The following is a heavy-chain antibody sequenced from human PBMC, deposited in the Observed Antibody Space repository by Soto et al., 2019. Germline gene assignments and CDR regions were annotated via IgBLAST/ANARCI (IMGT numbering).Heavy chain of an antibody. J-gene: IGHJ4*02. CDR1: GYTLTELS. Sequence: ASVKVSCKVSGYTLTELSMHWVRQAPGKGLEWMGGFDPEDGETNYAQKFQGRVTITADESTSTAYMELSSLRSEDTAVYYCARDRRGYSYGYHYWGQGTLVTVSS. V-gene: IGHV1-24*01. D-gene: IGHD5-18*01. CDR3: ARDRRGYSYGYHY. CDR2: FDPEDGET.